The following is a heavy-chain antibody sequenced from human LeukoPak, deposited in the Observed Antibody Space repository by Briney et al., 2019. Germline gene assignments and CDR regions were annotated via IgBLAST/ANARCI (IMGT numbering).Heavy chain of an antibody. V-gene: IGHV3-23*01. J-gene: IGHJ4*02. CDR3: AKDKGAQLWLGYYFDY. CDR2: ISGSGGST. Sequence: GGSLRLSCAASGFTFSSYAMSWVRQAPGKGLEWVSAISGSGGSTYYADSVKGRFTISRDNSKNTLYLQMNSLRAEDTAVYYCAKDKGAQLWLGYYFDYWGQGTLVTVSS. D-gene: IGHD5-18*01. CDR1: GFTFSSYA.